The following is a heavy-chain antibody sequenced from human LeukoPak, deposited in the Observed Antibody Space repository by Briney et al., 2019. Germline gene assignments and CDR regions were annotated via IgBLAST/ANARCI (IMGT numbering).Heavy chain of an antibody. Sequence: SETLSLTCAVYGGSFSGYYRSWIRQPPGKGLEWIGEINHSGSTNYNPSLKIRVTISVDTSKNQFSLKLSSVTAADTVVYYCARGDIGDYVGAFDIWGQGTMVTVSS. CDR3: ARGDIGDYVGAFDI. V-gene: IGHV4-34*01. CDR2: INHSGST. CDR1: GGSFSGYY. D-gene: IGHD4-17*01. J-gene: IGHJ3*02.